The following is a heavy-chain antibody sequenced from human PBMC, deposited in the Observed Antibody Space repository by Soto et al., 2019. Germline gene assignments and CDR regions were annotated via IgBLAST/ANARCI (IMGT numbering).Heavy chain of an antibody. Sequence: QVQLVQSGAEVKKPGSSVKVSCKASGGTFSSYAISWVRQAPGQGLEWMGGIIPIFGTANYAQKFQGRVTITADEFTSTAYMELSSLRSEDTAVYYCARVRPSGAVGYYGMDVWGQGTTVTVSS. V-gene: IGHV1-69*01. CDR1: GGTFSSYA. CDR2: IIPIFGTA. CDR3: ARVRPSGAVGYYGMDV. J-gene: IGHJ6*02.